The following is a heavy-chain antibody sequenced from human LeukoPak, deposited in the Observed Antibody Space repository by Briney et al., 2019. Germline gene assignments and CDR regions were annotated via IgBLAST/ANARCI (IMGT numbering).Heavy chain of an antibody. D-gene: IGHD3-9*01. Sequence: GGSLRLSCAASGFTLSDYWMHWVRQAPGKGPVWVSRINSDGSSTSYADSVKGRFNISRDNAKNALYLQMSSLRPEDTAVYYCARGIFDEGLDWGQGTRVSVSS. CDR1: GFTLSDYW. J-gene: IGHJ4*02. CDR3: ARGIFDEGLD. V-gene: IGHV3-74*01. CDR2: INSDGSST.